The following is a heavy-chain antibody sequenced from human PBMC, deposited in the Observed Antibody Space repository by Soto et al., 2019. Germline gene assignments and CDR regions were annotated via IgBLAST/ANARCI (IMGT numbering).Heavy chain of an antibody. CDR1: GFTFSSYA. J-gene: IGHJ4*02. CDR2: ISGSGGST. D-gene: IGHD3-10*01. CDR3: AKDSRYYYGSAPYPDY. Sequence: EVQLLESGGGLVQPGGSLRLSCAASGFTFSSYAMSWVRQAPGKGLEWVSAISGSGGSTYYADSVKGRFTISRDNSKNTLYLQTNSLRAEDTAVYYCAKDSRYYYGSAPYPDYWGQGTLVTVSS. V-gene: IGHV3-23*01.